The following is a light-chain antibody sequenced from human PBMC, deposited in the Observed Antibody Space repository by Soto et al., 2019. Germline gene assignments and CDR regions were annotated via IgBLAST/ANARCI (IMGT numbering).Light chain of an antibody. Sequence: IQLTQSPSSLSASVGDRVTISCRASQDISTHLAWFAQKPGRAPQLLIYAASTLHSGVPSRFSGSGSGTDFTLTISSLRPEDFATYYCQHLNTYPITFGPGTRLDIK. J-gene: IGKJ5*01. V-gene: IGKV1-9*01. CDR3: QHLNTYPIT. CDR1: QDISTH. CDR2: AAS.